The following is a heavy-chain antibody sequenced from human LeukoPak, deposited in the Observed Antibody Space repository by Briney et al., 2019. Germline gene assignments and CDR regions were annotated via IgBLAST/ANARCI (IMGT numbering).Heavy chain of an antibody. Sequence: GRSLRLSCAASGFTFSSYGMHWVRQAPGKGLEWVAVISYDGSNKYYADSVKGRFTISRDNSKNTLYLQMNSLRAEDTAVYYCAKAYYYDGSGYATDDWGQGTLVTVSS. D-gene: IGHD3-22*01. J-gene: IGHJ4*02. CDR2: ISYDGSNK. CDR1: GFTFSSYG. CDR3: AKAYYYDGSGYATDD. V-gene: IGHV3-30*18.